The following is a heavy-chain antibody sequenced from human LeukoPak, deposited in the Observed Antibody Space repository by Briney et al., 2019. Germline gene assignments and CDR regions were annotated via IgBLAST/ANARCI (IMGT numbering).Heavy chain of an antibody. J-gene: IGHJ3*02. Sequence: GGSLRLSCAASGFTFDDYAMHWVRQAPGKGLEWVSGISWNRGSIGYADSVKGRFTISRDNAKNSLYLQMNSLRAEDTALYYCAKGGGYYDSSGEGIHDAFDIWGQGTMVTVSS. CDR1: GFTFDDYA. D-gene: IGHD3-22*01. CDR3: AKGGGYYDSSGEGIHDAFDI. V-gene: IGHV3-9*01. CDR2: ISWNRGSI.